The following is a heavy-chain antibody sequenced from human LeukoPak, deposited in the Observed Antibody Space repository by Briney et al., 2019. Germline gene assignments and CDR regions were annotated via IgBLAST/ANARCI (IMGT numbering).Heavy chain of an antibody. Sequence: GASVKVSCKASGYTFTGYYMHWVRQAPGQGLEWMGLINPNSGGTNYAQKFQGRVIMTTDTSTSTAYMELRSLRSDDTAVYYCARDNRRFEYQLLFWFDPWGQGTLVTVSS. CDR1: GYTFTGYY. D-gene: IGHD2-2*01. CDR2: INPNSGGT. V-gene: IGHV1-2*02. CDR3: ARDNRRFEYQLLFWFDP. J-gene: IGHJ5*02.